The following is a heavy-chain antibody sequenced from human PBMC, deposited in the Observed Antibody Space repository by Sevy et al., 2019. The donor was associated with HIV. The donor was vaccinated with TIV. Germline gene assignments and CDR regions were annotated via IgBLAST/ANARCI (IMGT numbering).Heavy chain of an antibody. V-gene: IGHV3-30*03. CDR2: MSYDGSYK. CDR1: GFTFSSHG. Sequence: GGSLRLSCAASGFTFSSHGMHWVRQAPGKGLEWVAVMSYDGSYKSYGDSVKGRFAISRDDSKNTRYLQMNSLRPEDTAMYYCARDSGYSINWYPAYWGQGTLVTVSS. J-gene: IGHJ4*02. CDR3: ARDSGYSINWYPAY. D-gene: IGHD6-13*01.